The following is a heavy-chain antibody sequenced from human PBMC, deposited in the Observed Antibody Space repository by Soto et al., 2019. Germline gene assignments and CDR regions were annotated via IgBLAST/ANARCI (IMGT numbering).Heavy chain of an antibody. D-gene: IGHD2-2*01. CDR2: IKQDGCEK. V-gene: IGHV3-7*01. J-gene: IGHJ6*03. CDR1: GFTFSSYW. Sequence: ESGGGLVQPGGSLRLSCAASGFTFSSYWMSWVRQAPGKGLEWVANIKQDGCEKYYVDSVKGRFTISRDNARNSLYLQMNILRAEDTAVYYCAIEGEGWYSVVVSAAIPSWGYMDVWGKGTTVTVSS. CDR3: AIEGEGWYSVVVSAAIPSWGYMDV.